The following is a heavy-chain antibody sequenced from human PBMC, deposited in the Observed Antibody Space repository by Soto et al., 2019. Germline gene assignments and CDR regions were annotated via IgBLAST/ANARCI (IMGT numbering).Heavy chain of an antibody. Sequence: QVQLVESGGGVVQPGRSLRLSCAASGFMFRNHAMHWVRQAPGKGLDWVSVISFEGANEFYADSVKGRFTITRDHSKNTLHLQMTSLRAEDTAVYYCATDAVDVTNMVYVSPIDYWGQGTLVTVSS. V-gene: IGHV3-30-3*01. D-gene: IGHD2-8*01. CDR2: ISFEGANE. CDR3: ATDAVDVTNMVYVSPIDY. CDR1: GFMFRNHA. J-gene: IGHJ4*02.